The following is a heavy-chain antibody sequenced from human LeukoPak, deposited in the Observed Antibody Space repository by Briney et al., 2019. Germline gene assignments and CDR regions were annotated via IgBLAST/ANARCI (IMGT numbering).Heavy chain of an antibody. Sequence: GGSLRLSCAASDFSFSNYAMSWVRQAPGKGLEWVSAVSNSGGSTYYADSVKGRFTISRDNSKNTLYLQMNILRAEDTAVYYCAKDRDPYDYGSGSYYNGVFDYWGQGTLVTVSS. CDR3: AKDRDPYDYGSGSYYNGVFDY. D-gene: IGHD3-10*01. V-gene: IGHV3-23*01. CDR2: VSNSGGST. J-gene: IGHJ4*02. CDR1: DFSFSNYA.